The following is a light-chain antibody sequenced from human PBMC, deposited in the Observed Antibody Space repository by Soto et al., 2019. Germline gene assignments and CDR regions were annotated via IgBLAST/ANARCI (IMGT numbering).Light chain of an antibody. CDR2: AAS. CDR3: QQANSFPPGA. V-gene: IGKV1-12*01. CDR1: QDISRW. J-gene: IGKJ3*01. Sequence: DIQMTQSPSSVSASIGDRVTITCRASQDISRWLAWYQQKPGKVPKLLIYAASSLQSGVPSRFSGTGSGTDFTLTISSLQPEDFATYYCQQANSFPPGAFGAGTKVDVK.